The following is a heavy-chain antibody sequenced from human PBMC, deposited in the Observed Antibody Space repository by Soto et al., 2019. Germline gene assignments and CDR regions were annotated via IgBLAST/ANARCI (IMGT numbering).Heavy chain of an antibody. CDR2: ISYDGINK. J-gene: IGHJ4*02. CDR3: AKEGPVITIFGVAESVGY. D-gene: IGHD3-3*01. V-gene: IGHV3-30*18. Sequence: QVQLVESGGGVVQPGRSLRLSCAASGFTFSSYGMHWVRQAPGKGLEWVAVISYDGINKYYADSVKGRFTISRDTSKNPLYLQMNSLRAEVTSVYYCAKEGPVITIFGVAESVGYWGQGTLVTVSS. CDR1: GFTFSSYG.